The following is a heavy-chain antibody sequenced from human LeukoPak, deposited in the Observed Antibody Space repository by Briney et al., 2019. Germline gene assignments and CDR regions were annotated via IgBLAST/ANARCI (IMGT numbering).Heavy chain of an antibody. CDR2: INPSGGST. V-gene: IGHV1-46*01. J-gene: IGHJ4*02. CDR1: GSTFTSYY. CDR3: ARPSAVAGTMDY. D-gene: IGHD6-19*01. Sequence: GASVKVSCKASGSTFTSYYMHWVRQAPGQGLEWMGIINPSGGSTSYAQKFQGRVTMTRDTSTSTVYMELSSLRSEDTAVYYCARPSAVAGTMDYWGQGTLVTVSS.